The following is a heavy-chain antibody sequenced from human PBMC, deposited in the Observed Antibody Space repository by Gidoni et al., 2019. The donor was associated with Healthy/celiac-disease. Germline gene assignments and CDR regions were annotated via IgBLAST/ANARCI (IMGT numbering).Heavy chain of an antibody. V-gene: IGHV3-48*02. CDR3: AKLKTYYDFWSGYYSDYYYYGMDV. CDR2: ISSSSSTI. CDR1: GFTFSSYS. J-gene: IGHJ6*02. D-gene: IGHD3-3*01. Sequence: VQLVESGGGLVQPGGSLRLSCAACGFTFSSYSMNWVRQAPGKGLEWVSYISSSSSTIYYADSVKCRFTISRDNATISLYLQMNSLRDEDTAVYYCAKLKTYYDFWSGYYSDYYYYGMDVWGQGTTVTVSS.